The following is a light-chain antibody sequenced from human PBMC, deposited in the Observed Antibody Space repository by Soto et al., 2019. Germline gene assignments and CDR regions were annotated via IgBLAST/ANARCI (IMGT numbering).Light chain of an antibody. V-gene: IGKV3-15*01. CDR3: QQYGSSPPRT. J-gene: IGKJ1*01. Sequence: EIVMTQSPATLSVSPGERATLSCRTSQSVSVNLAWYQQKPGQAPRLLIYGASTRATGIPARFSGSGSGTEFTLTISSLQSEDFAVYYCQQYGSSPPRTFGQGTKVDIK. CDR1: QSVSVN. CDR2: GAS.